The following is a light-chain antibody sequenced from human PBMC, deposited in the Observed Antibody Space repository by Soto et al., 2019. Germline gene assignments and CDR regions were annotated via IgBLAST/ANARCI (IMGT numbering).Light chain of an antibody. Sequence: QSALTQPASVSGSLGQSITISCTGTSSDVGSYNLVSWYQHHPGKAPKLIIYEGTKRPSGVSNRFSGSKSGNTASLTISGLQAEYEADYYCYSYAGSTTVLFGGGTKLTVL. J-gene: IGLJ2*01. CDR2: EGT. V-gene: IGLV2-23*01. CDR1: SSDVGSYNL. CDR3: YSYAGSTTVL.